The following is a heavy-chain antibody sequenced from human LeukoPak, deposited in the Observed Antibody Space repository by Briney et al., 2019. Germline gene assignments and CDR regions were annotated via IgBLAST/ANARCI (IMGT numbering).Heavy chain of an antibody. Sequence: GASVKVSCKTSGYNFNNYGISWVRQAPGQGLEWMGWISAYSGDTNYAQKLQGRVTMTTDTSTSTAYMELRSLRSDDTAVYYCAKEGIGAAGRGFDCWGQGTPVAVSS. D-gene: IGHD6-13*01. CDR2: ISAYSGDT. CDR1: GYNFNNYG. CDR3: AKEGIGAAGRGFDC. V-gene: IGHV1-18*01. J-gene: IGHJ4*02.